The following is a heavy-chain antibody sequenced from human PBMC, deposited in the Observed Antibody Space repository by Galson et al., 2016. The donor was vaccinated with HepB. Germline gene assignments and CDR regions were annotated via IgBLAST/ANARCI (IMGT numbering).Heavy chain of an antibody. J-gene: IGHJ3*02. V-gene: IGHV3-73*01. Sequence: SLRLSCAASGFTFSDSAMHWVRQASGKGLEWVGRIRRKADRYATAYGASVKGRFTISRDDSKNTAYLQMNSLKTEDTAVYYCTRHTAMITSVNDAFDIWGQGTMVTVSS. CDR2: IRRKADRYAT. CDR1: GFTFSDSA. CDR3: TRHTAMITSVNDAFDI. D-gene: IGHD5-18*01.